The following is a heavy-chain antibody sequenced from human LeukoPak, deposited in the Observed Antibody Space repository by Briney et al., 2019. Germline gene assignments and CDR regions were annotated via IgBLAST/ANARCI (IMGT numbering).Heavy chain of an antibody. CDR1: GFTSSSYG. V-gene: IGHV3-30*02. Sequence: PGGSLRLSFASSGFTSSSYGLHCVRQAPGKGLEWVAFIRYDGSNKYYADSVKGRFTISRDNSKNTLYLQMNSLRAEDTAVYYCAKDLNRYCSGGSCYFYDYWGQGTLVTVSS. CDR2: IRYDGSNK. D-gene: IGHD2-15*01. J-gene: IGHJ4*02. CDR3: AKDLNRYCSGGSCYFYDY.